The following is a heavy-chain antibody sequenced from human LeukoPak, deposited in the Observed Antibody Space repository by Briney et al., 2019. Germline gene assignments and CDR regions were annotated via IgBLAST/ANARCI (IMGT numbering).Heavy chain of an antibody. CDR2: ISGSGGST. CDR3: AKSIGGVVVVAADY. Sequence: PGGSLRLSCAASGFTFSTYAMTWVRQAPGKGLEWVSVISGSGGSTYYADSVKGRFTLSRDNSKNTIYLQMNSLRAEVTAVYYCAKSIGGVVVVAADYWGQGTLVTVSS. D-gene: IGHD2-15*01. CDR1: GFTFSTYA. V-gene: IGHV3-23*01. J-gene: IGHJ4*02.